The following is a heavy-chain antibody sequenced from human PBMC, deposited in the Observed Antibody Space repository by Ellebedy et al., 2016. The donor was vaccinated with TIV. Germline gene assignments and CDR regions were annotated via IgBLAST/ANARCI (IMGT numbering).Heavy chain of an antibody. Sequence: GESLKISCTASGFTFGDYAMSWFRQAPGKGLEWVGFIRSKAYGGTTEYAASVKGRFTISRDDSKSIAYLQMNSMKTEDTAVYYCTREKLAKSGFDYWGQGTLVTVSS. CDR2: IRSKAYGGTT. CDR3: TREKLAKSGFDY. D-gene: IGHD5-12*01. V-gene: IGHV3-49*03. CDR1: GFTFGDYA. J-gene: IGHJ4*02.